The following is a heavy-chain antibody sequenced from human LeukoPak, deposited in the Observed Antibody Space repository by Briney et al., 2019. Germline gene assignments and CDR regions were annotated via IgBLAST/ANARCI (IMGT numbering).Heavy chain of an antibody. CDR1: GFTFSSYA. D-gene: IGHD3-10*01. CDR2: MSGSGDST. Sequence: GGSLRLSCAASGFTFSSYAMSWVRQAPGKGLEWVSAMSGSGDSTYYADSVKGRFTISRDNSKNTLYLQMNSLRAEDTAVYYCAKAPYGSGSYSYFDYWGQGTLVTVSS. J-gene: IGHJ4*02. CDR3: AKAPYGSGSYSYFDY. V-gene: IGHV3-23*01.